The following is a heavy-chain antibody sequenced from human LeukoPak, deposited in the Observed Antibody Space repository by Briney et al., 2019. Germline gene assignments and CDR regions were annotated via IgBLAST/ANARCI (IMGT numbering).Heavy chain of an antibody. CDR2: INTNTGNP. J-gene: IGHJ4*02. V-gene: IGHV7-4-1*02. CDR1: GYTFTSYA. CDR3: ARGGDSSGPAPVPFDY. D-gene: IGHD3-22*01. Sequence: GASVKVSCKASGYTFTSYAMNWVRQAPGQGLEWMGWINTNTGNPTYAQGFTGRFVFSLDTSVSTAYLQISSLKAEDTAVYYCARGGDSSGPAPVPFDYWGQGTLVTVSS.